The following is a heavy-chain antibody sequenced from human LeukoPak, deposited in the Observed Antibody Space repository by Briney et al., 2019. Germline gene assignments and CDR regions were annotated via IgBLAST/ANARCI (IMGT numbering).Heavy chain of an antibody. J-gene: IGHJ5*02. CDR3: ARRSYYYDSSGYLSNWFDP. CDR2: INHSGST. D-gene: IGHD3-22*01. CDR1: GGSFSGYY. Sequence: SETLSLTCAVYGGSFSGYYWSWIRQPPGKGLEWIGEINHSGSTNYNPSLKSRVTISVDTSKNQFSLKLSSVTAADTAVYYCARRSYYYDSSGYLSNWFDPWGQGTLVTVSS. V-gene: IGHV4-34*01.